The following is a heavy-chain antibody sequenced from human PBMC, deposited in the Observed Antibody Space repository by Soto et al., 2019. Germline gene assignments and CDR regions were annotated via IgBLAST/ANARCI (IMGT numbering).Heavy chain of an antibody. V-gene: IGHV1-58*01. CDR2: IVVGSGNT. J-gene: IGHJ3*02. Sequence: SVKVSCKASGFTFTSSAVQWVRQARGQRLEWIGWIVVGSGNTNYAQKFQERVTITRDMSTSTAYMELSSLRSEDTAVYYCAARPAAGIGDDAFDIWGQGTMVTVSS. D-gene: IGHD6-13*01. CDR3: AARPAAGIGDDAFDI. CDR1: GFTFTSSA.